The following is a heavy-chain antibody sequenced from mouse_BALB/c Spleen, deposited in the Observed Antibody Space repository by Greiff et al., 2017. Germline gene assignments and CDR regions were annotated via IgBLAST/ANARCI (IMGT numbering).Heavy chain of an antibody. CDR3: AREGTTASFAY. V-gene: IGHV5-6-5*01. CDR2: ISSGGST. J-gene: IGHJ3*01. Sequence: VQLKESGGGLVKPGGSLKLSCAASGFTFSSYAMSWVRQTPEKRLEWVASISSGGSTYYPDSVKGRFTISRDNARNILYLQMSSLRSEDTAMYYCAREGTTASFAYWGQGTLVTVSA. CDR1: GFTFSSYA. D-gene: IGHD1-1*01.